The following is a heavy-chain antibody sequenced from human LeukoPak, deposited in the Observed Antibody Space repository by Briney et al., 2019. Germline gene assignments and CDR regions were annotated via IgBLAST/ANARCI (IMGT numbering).Heavy chain of an antibody. D-gene: IGHD5-12*01. CDR3: ARDHNSRGYSGYDSSFDY. V-gene: IGHV1-2*02. CDR1: GYTFTGYY. J-gene: IGHJ4*02. CDR2: INPDSGGT. Sequence: ASVNVSCKASGYTFTGYYMHWVRQAPGQGLEWMGWINPDSGGTNYAQKFQGRVTMTRDTSISTAYMELRSLRSDDTAVYYCARDHNSRGYSGYDSSFDYWGQGTLVTVSS.